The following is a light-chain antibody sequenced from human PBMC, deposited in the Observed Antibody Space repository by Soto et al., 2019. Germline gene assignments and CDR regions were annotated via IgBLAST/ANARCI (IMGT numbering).Light chain of an antibody. J-gene: IGLJ2*01. Sequence: QSALTQPPSASGSPGQSVTISCTGTSSDVGGYNYVSWYQQHPGKAPKLMIYEVSKQPSGVPDRFSGSKSGNTASLTVSGLQAEDEADYYCSSYAGSINYVVFGGGTKLTVL. CDR2: EVS. V-gene: IGLV2-8*01. CDR1: SSDVGGYNY. CDR3: SSYAGSINYVV.